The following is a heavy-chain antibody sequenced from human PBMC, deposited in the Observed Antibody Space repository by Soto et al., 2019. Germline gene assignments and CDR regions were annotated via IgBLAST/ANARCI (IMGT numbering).Heavy chain of an antibody. J-gene: IGHJ4*02. V-gene: IGHV3-30-3*01. CDR1: GFTFSSYA. CDR2: ISYDGSNK. D-gene: IGHD1-26*01. CDR3: ARDRSREHFGYYFDY. Sequence: GGSLRLSCAASGFTFSSYAMHWVRQAPGKGLEWVAVISYDGSNKYYADSVKGRFTISRDNSKNTLYLQMNSLRAEDTAVYYCARDRSREHFGYYFDYWGQGTLVTVSS.